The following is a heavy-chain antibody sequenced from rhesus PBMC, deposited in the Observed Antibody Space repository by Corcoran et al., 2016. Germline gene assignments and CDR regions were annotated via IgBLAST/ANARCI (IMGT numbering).Heavy chain of an antibody. CDR2: IRGSSGST. Sequence: QVQLQESGPGLVKPSETLSLTCAVSGGSISSSNWWSWIRQPPGKGLGWIGYIRGSSGSTYYNPSLKSRVTISKDTSKNQFSLKLSSVTAADTAVYYCARVWGDYTWYFDYWGQGVLVTVSS. V-gene: IGHV4S19*01. J-gene: IGHJ4*01. CDR3: ARVWGDYTWYFDY. D-gene: IGHD3-34*01. CDR1: GGSISSSNW.